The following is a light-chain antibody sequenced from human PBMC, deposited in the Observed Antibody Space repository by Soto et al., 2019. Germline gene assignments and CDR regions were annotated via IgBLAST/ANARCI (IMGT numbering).Light chain of an antibody. CDR3: AAWDVRLSAV. J-gene: IGLJ3*02. CDR1: SSNIGSKF. Sequence: QSVLTQPPSASGTPGQRVTIPCSGSSSNIGSKFVYWYQQLPGTAPKLLIYRDNQRPSGVPDRFSGSKSGTSASLEISGLRSEDEADYYCAAWDVRLSAVFGGGTQLTVL. CDR2: RDN. V-gene: IGLV1-47*01.